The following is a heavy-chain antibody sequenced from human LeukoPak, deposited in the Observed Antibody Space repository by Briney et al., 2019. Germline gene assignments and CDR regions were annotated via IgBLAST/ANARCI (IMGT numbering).Heavy chain of an antibody. CDR3: AKRSSGDDY. CDR2: ISGSGGST. V-gene: IGHV3-23*01. J-gene: IGHJ4*02. D-gene: IGHD6-19*01. Sequence: GGSLRLSCAASGFTFSNYAMSWVRQAPGKGLEWVSAISGSGGSTYFAGSVKGRFTISRDNAKNTLYLQMNSLRAEDTAVYYCAKRSSGDDYWGQGTLVTVSS. CDR1: GFTFSNYA.